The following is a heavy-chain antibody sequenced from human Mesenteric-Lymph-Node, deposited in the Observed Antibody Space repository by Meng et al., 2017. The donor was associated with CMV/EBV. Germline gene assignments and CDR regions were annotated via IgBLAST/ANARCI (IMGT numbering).Heavy chain of an antibody. V-gene: IGHV3-21*01. D-gene: IGHD3-22*01. Sequence: GESLKISCAASGFTFSSYSMNWVRQAPGKGLEWVSSISSSSSYIYYADSVKGRFTISRDNAKNSLDLQMSSLRAEDTAVYYCARGLYDSSGYYFDAFDIWGQGTMVTVSS. J-gene: IGHJ3*02. CDR3: ARGLYDSSGYYFDAFDI. CDR2: ISSSSSYI. CDR1: GFTFSSYS.